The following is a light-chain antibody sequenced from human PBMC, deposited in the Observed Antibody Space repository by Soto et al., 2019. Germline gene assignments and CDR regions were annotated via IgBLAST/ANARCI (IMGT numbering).Light chain of an antibody. CDR2: GSS. CDR3: QQYGSPPPYT. J-gene: IGKJ2*01. V-gene: IGKV3-20*01. Sequence: EIVLTQSPGILSLSPGERATLSCRASQTVSGNYLAWYQQKPGQSPRLLIYGSSDRATGIPDRFSVSGSGTDFTLTINRLDPQDFAVYYCQQYGSPPPYTFGQQTTLQI. CDR1: QTVSGNY.